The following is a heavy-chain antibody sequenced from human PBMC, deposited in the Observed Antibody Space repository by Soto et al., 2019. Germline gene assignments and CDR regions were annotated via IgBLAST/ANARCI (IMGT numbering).Heavy chain of an antibody. J-gene: IGHJ5*02. CDR2: IIPIFATP. Sequence: QVQLVQSGAEVKKPGSSVKVSCKGSGGFNSYSISWVRQAPGQGPEWMGGIIPIFATPTYAQKLQGRVTITADKSTSTAYMALSRLTSEDTAVYYCARGGPVIIPAATNWFDPWGQGTLVSVSS. V-gene: IGHV1-69*06. D-gene: IGHD2-2*01. CDR3: ARGGPVIIPAATNWFDP. CDR1: GGFNSYS.